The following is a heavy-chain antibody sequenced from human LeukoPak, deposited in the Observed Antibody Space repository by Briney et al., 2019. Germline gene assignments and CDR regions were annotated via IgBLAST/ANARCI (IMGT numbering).Heavy chain of an antibody. V-gene: IGHV1-46*01. Sequence: ASVKVSCKASGYTFTSYAMNWVRQAPGQGLEWMGIINPSGGSTSYAQKFQGRVTMTRDMSTSTVYMELSSLRSEDTAVYYCARDVIYDSSGYYFDYWGQGTLVTVSS. CDR1: GYTFTSYA. CDR2: INPSGGST. J-gene: IGHJ4*02. CDR3: ARDVIYDSSGYYFDY. D-gene: IGHD3-22*01.